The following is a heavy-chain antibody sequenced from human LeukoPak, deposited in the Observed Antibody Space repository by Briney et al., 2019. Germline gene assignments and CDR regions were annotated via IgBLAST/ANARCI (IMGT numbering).Heavy chain of an antibody. D-gene: IGHD3-9*01. CDR2: ISYDGSNK. CDR3: AKAALRYFDWLLWFDY. J-gene: IGHJ4*02. Sequence: PGGSLRLSCAASGFTFSSYGMHWVRQAPGKGLEWVAVISYDGSNKYYADSVKGRFTISRDNSKNTLYLQMNSLRAEDTAVYYCAKAALRYFDWLLWFDYWGQGTLVTVSS. CDR1: GFTFSSYG. V-gene: IGHV3-30*18.